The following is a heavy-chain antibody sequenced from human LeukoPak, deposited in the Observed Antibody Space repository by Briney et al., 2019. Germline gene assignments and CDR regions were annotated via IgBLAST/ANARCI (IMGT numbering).Heavy chain of an antibody. V-gene: IGHV1-2*02. CDR2: INPNSGGT. CDR3: ARVELGSGDGYGDY. D-gene: IGHD5-24*01. J-gene: IGHJ4*02. Sequence: GAPVKVSCKASVYTFTGYYMHWVRQAPGQGLEWMGWINPNSGGTNYAQKFQGRVTMTRDTSISTAYMELSRLRSDDTAVYYCARVELGSGDGYGDYWGQGTLVTVSS. CDR1: VYTFTGYY.